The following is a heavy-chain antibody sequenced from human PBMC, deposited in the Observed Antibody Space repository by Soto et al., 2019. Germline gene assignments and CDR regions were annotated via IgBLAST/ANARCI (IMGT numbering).Heavy chain of an antibody. CDR2: ISGSGGST. CDR3: AKRLTTVTTVFDY. J-gene: IGHJ4*02. D-gene: IGHD4-17*01. Sequence: PSETLSLTCAVSGGSISSSNWWSWVRQAPGKGLEWVSGISGSGGSTYYADSVKGRFTISRDNSKNMLYLQMNSLRAEDTAVYYCAKRLTTVTTVFDYWGQGTLVTVSS. CDR1: GGSISSSN. V-gene: IGHV3-23*01.